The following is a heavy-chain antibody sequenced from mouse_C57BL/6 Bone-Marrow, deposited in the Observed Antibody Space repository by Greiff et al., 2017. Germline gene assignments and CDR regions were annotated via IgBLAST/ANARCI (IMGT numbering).Heavy chain of an antibody. Sequence: VKLVESGAELARPGASVKLSCKASGYTFTSYGISWVKQRTGKSLEWIGEIYPRSGNTYYNEKFKGKATLTADKSSSTAYMELRSLTSEDSAVYFCASYYGSSYPAWFAYWGQGTLVTVSA. D-gene: IGHD1-1*01. CDR2: IYPRSGNT. CDR1: GYTFTSYG. CDR3: ASYYGSSYPAWFAY. V-gene: IGHV1-81*01. J-gene: IGHJ3*01.